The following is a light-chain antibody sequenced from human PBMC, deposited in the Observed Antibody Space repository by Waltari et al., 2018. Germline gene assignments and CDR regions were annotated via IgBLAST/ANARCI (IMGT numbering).Light chain of an antibody. CDR3: QQYNTYPWT. J-gene: IGKJ1*01. Sequence: DIQMTQSPSTLYASVGDRVTITFRASQSTSSFLAWYQQKPGKAPKLLIYKASSLESGVPSRFSGSGSGTEFTLTISSLQPYDFATYYCQQYNTYPWTFCQGTKVEIK. V-gene: IGKV1-5*03. CDR1: QSTSSF. CDR2: KAS.